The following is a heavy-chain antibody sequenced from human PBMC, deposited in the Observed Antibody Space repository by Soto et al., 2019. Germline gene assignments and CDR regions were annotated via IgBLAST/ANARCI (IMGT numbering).Heavy chain of an antibody. V-gene: IGHV1-3*01. J-gene: IGHJ6*02. CDR3: ARSGRGHYYYYGMDV. CDR1: VYRFTSYA. D-gene: IGHD2-15*01. Sequence: GXSVKVSCKASVYRFTSYAMHWVRQAPGQRLEWMGWINAGNGNTKYSQKFQGRVTITRDTSASTAYMELSSLRSEDTAVYYCARSGRGHYYYYGMDVRGQGTTGTVSS. CDR2: INAGNGNT.